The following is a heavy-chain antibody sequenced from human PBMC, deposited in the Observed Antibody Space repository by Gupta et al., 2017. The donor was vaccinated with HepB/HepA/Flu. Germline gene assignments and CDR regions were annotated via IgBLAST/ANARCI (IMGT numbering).Heavy chain of an antibody. Sequence: QVQLVQSGAGVKKPGSSVKVSCKAPGATLINYAINWVRQAPGHGLEWMGRINPLFNTADYAQNFQGRVTVIADKATSTAYMELRGLTSDDTAVYYCARSLVVVTATYFDYWGQGTLVTVSS. CDR3: ARSLVVVTATYFDY. CDR2: INPLFNTA. CDR1: GATLINYA. V-gene: IGHV1-69*14. J-gene: IGHJ4*02. D-gene: IGHD2-21*02.